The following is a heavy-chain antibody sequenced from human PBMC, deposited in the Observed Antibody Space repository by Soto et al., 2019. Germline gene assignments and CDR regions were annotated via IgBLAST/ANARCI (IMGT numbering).Heavy chain of an antibody. CDR1: GGSISSGGYY. CDR2: IYYSGST. V-gene: IGHV4-31*03. Sequence: QVQLQESGPGLVKPSQTLSLTCTVSGGSISSGGYYWSWIRQHPGKGLEWIGYIYYSGSTYYNPSLKSRVTISVDTSKNQFSLKLSSVTAADTGVYYCARDGGRITMVRGEGDYYYYYGMDVWGQGTTVTVSS. J-gene: IGHJ6*02. D-gene: IGHD3-10*01. CDR3: ARDGGRITMVRGEGDYYYYYGMDV.